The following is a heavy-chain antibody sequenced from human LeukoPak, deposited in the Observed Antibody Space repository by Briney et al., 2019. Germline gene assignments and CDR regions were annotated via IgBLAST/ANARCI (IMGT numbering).Heavy chain of an antibody. J-gene: IGHJ4*02. Sequence: SETLSLTCTVSGYSISSGYYWGWIRPPPGKGLEWIGSIYHSGSTYYNPSLKSRVTISVDTSKNQFSLKLSSVTAADTAVYYCARPRYYGSGSYSRYFFDYWGQGTLATVSS. CDR3: ARPRYYGSGSYSRYFFDY. V-gene: IGHV4-38-2*02. CDR2: IYHSGST. CDR1: GYSISSGYY. D-gene: IGHD3-10*01.